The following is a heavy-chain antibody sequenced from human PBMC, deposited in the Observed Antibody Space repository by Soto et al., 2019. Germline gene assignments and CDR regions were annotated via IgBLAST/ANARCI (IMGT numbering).Heavy chain of an antibody. D-gene: IGHD3-22*01. CDR2: ISGTGGTT. V-gene: IGHV3-23*01. CDR1: GFTFSNYA. J-gene: IGHJ4*02. CDR3: AWSDSSGYYWHYSDH. Sequence: GGSLRLSCAASGFTFSNYAMSWVRQAPGKGLEWVSGISGTGGTTNYANSVRGRVTISRYTSKNTLCLQMNSLRAEDTAVYYCAWSDSSGYYWHYSDHWGQGTLATVYS.